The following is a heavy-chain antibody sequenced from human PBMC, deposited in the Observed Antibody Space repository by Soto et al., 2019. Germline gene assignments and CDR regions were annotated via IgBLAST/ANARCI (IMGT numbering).Heavy chain of an antibody. CDR1: GYTFTGYY. D-gene: IGHD2-8*01. CDR2: INPNSGGT. J-gene: IGHJ4*02. CDR3: ARSPYCTNGVCHGDY. Sequence: KVSCKASGYTFTGYYMHWVRQAPGQGLEWMGWINPNSGGTNYAQKFQGWVTMTRDTSISTAYMELSRLRPDDTAVYYCARSPYCTNGVCHGDYWGQGTLVTVSS. V-gene: IGHV1-2*04.